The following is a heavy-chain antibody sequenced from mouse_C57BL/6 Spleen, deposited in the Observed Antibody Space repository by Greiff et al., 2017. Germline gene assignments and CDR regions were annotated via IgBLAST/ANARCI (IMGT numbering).Heavy chain of an antibody. J-gene: IGHJ3*01. CDR2: IDPSDSYT. CDR1: GYTFTSYW. D-gene: IGHD1-1*01. Sequence: QLQQPGAELVMPGASVKLSCKASGYTFTSYWMHWVKQRPGQGLEWIGEIDPSDSYTNYNQKFKGKSTLTVDKSSSTAYMQLSSLTSEDSAVYYCANYYGSSPFAYWGQGTLVTVSA. CDR3: ANYYGSSPFAY. V-gene: IGHV1-69*01.